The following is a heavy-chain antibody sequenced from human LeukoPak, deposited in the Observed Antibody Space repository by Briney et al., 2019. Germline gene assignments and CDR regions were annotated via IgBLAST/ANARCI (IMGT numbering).Heavy chain of an antibody. CDR1: GFTFSDVW. V-gene: IGHV3-74*01. D-gene: IGHD3-10*01. CDR3: ASDRVLGSGSLDN. CDR2: IRGDGDDT. J-gene: IGHJ4*02. Sequence: PGGSLRLSCTVSGFTFSDVWMHWVRRAPGKGLVWVSRIRGDGDDTNYADSVKGRFTISRDNAQNTLYPQMNSLRAEDTAVYYCASDRVLGSGSLDNWGQGTLVTVSS.